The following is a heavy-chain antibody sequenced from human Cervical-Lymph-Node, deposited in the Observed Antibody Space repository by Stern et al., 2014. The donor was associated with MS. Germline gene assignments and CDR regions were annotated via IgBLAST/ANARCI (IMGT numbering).Heavy chain of an antibody. Sequence: EVHLVDSGGGVIQPGGSLRLSCTASGFTVSRDYMTWVRQAPGQGLEWVSLKTNVGSTFYTDSVKGRFTISRDDSKNTVYLHMTSLRAEDTAMYYCARDTSSPERSDWWGQGTLVTVSS. CDR2: KTNVGST. J-gene: IGHJ4*02. CDR3: ARDTSSPERSDW. CDR1: GFTVSRDY. V-gene: IGHV3-53*01. D-gene: IGHD1-1*01.